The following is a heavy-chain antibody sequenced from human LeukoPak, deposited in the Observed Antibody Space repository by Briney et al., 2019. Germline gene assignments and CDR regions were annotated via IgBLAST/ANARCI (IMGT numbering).Heavy chain of an antibody. D-gene: IGHD5-18*01. V-gene: IGHV1-2*02. CDR1: GYTFTGYY. CDR3: ARGKGTAMVTSSFYYFDY. Sequence: ASVKVSCKASGYTFTGYYMHWVRQAPGQGLEWMGWINPNSGGTNYAQKSQGRVTMTRDTSISTAYMELSRLRSDDTAVYYCARGKGTAMVTSSFYYFDYWGQGTLVTVSS. CDR2: INPNSGGT. J-gene: IGHJ4*02.